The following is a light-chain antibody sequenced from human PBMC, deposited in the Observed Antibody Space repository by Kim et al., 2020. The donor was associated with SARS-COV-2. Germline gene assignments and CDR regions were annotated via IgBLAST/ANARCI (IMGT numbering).Light chain of an antibody. CDR1: QSIRSW. J-gene: IGKJ4*01. Sequence: DIQMTQSPSTLSALVGDRVPMTGRASQSIRSWLAWYQQRPVKAPNLLIYKESSLESGVPSRFSGSGSGTEFTLTISSLQPDDFAAYYSQQYTSDSLPLGGGTKLEI. CDR3: QQYTSDSLP. CDR2: KES. V-gene: IGKV1-5*03.